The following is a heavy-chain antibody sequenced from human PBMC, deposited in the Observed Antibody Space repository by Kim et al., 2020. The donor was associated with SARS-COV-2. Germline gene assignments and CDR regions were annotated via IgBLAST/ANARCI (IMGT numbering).Heavy chain of an antibody. CDR1: GDSVSSTSAG. CDR2: TKYRSKWFN. CDR3: ARRNGGAGMDV. Sequence: SQTLSLTCAVSGDSVSSTSAGWHWIRLSPSRGLEWLGRTKYRSKWFNDFAVSVRSRTTINADTSKNQFSLHLNSVTPEDTAVYYCARRNGGAGMDVWGQGITVTVSS. V-gene: IGHV6-1*01. J-gene: IGHJ6*02. D-gene: IGHD2-8*01.